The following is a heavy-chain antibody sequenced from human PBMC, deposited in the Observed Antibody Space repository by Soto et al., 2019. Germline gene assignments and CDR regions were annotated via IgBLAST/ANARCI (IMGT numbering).Heavy chain of an antibody. CDR1: GFTFSSYS. J-gene: IGHJ5*02. D-gene: IGHD1-7*01. V-gene: IGHV3-21*01. CDR2: ISSSSSYI. Sequence: GGSLRLSCAASGFTFSSYSMNWVRQAPGKGLEWVSSISSSSSYIYYADSVKGRFTISRDNAKNSLYLQMNSLRAEDTAVYYCARKLELVGFDPWGQGTLVTVSS. CDR3: ARKLELVGFDP.